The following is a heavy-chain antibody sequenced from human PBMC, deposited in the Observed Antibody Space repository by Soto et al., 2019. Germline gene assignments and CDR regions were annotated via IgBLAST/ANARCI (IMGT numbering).Heavy chain of an antibody. V-gene: IGHV3-21*01. CDR3: ARDQDYGDYAAYYMDV. J-gene: IGHJ6*03. CDR1: GFTFSSYS. CDR2: ISSSSSYI. D-gene: IGHD4-17*01. Sequence: GGSLRLSCAASGFTFSSYSMNWVRQAPGKGLEWVSSISSSSSYIYYADSVKGRFTISRDNAKNSLYLQMNSLRAEDTAVYYCARDQDYGDYAAYYMDVWGKGTTVTVSS.